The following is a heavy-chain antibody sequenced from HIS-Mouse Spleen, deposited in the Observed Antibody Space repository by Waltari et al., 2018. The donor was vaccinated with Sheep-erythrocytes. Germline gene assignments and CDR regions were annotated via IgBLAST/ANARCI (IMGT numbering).Heavy chain of an antibody. D-gene: IGHD1-26*01. V-gene: IGHV3-30*04. CDR3: ARVSAGELKYYFDY. Sequence: QVQLVESGGGVVQPGRSLRLSCAASGFTFSSYAMHWVRQAPGKGREWVAVRSSDGRNKYYAAPVKGRFTISRDNSKNTLYLQMNSLRAEDTAVYYCARVSAGELKYYFDYWGQGTLVTVSS. J-gene: IGHJ4*02. CDR2: RSSDGRNK. CDR1: GFTFSSYA.